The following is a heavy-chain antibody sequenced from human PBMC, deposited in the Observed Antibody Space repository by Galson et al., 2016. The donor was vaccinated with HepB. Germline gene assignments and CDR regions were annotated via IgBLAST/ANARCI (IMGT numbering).Heavy chain of an antibody. J-gene: IGHJ4*02. Sequence: CAISGDSVSSNSAAWNWIRQSPSRGLEWLGRTYYRSKWYNEYAQSVKGRITINPDTSKNQCSLQLNSETPDDTAVYYCARENLGDWGGVICYYRNFNYWGQGTLVTVSS. D-gene: IGHD2-21*01. CDR2: TYYRSKWYN. CDR1: GDSVSSNSAA. V-gene: IGHV6-1*01. CDR3: ARENLGDWGGVICYYRNFNY.